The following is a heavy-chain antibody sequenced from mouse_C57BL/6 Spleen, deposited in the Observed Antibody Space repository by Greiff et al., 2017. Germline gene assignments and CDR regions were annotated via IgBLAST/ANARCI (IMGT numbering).Heavy chain of an antibody. CDR3: ARQRGITTVVSYWYFDV. D-gene: IGHD1-1*01. CDR1: GFTFSSYG. Sequence: EVKLVESGGDLVKPGGSLKLSCAASGFTFSSYGMSWVRQTPDKRLEWVATISSGGSYTYYPDSVKGRFTISRDNAKHTLYLQMSSLKSEDTAMYYCARQRGITTVVSYWYFDVWGTGTTVTVSS. V-gene: IGHV5-6*01. CDR2: ISSGGSYT. J-gene: IGHJ1*03.